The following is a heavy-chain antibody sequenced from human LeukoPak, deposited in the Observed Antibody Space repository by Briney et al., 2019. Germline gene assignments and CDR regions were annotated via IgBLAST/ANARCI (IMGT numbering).Heavy chain of an antibody. CDR2: ITPIFGTA. V-gene: IGHV1-69*13. CDR1: GGTFSSYA. Sequence: ASVKVSCKASGGTFSSYAISWVRQAPGQGLEWMGGITPIFGTANYAQKFQGRVTITADESTSTAYMELSSLRSEDTAVYYCAREVGSRRFDPWGQGTLVTVSS. D-gene: IGHD6-6*01. CDR3: AREVGSRRFDP. J-gene: IGHJ5*02.